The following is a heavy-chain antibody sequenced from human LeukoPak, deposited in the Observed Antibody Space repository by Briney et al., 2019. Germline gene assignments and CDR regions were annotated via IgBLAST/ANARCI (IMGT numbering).Heavy chain of an antibody. V-gene: IGHV3-74*01. CDR3: VRADYDSSGYHSDN. Sequence: PGGPLRLSCAASGFTFSIYWLHWVRQPPGNGLAWVSRINTDGSGTNYADSVKGRFTISRDNAKNTVYLQMNSLYGEDTAVYYCVRADYDSSGYHSDNWGQGILVTVSS. J-gene: IGHJ4*02. D-gene: IGHD3-22*01. CDR1: GFTFSIYW. CDR2: INTDGSGT.